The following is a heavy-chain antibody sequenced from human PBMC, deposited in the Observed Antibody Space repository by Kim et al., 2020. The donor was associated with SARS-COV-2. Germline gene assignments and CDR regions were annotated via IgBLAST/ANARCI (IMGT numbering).Heavy chain of an antibody. V-gene: IGHV4-39*07. CDR2: IYYSGST. CDR1: GGSISSSSYY. CDR3: ASAVTTGNSPFDY. Sequence: SETLSLTCTVSGGSISSSSYYWGWIRQPPGKGLEWIGSIYYSGSTYYNPSLKSRVTISVDTSKNQFSLKLSSVTAADTAVYYCASAVTTGNSPFDYWGQGTLVTVSS. J-gene: IGHJ4*02. D-gene: IGHD4-17*01.